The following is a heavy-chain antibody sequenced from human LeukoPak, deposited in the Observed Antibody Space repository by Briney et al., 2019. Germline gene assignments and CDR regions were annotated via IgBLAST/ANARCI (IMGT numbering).Heavy chain of an antibody. Sequence: PGGSLRLSCAASGFTFSDYYMSWVRQAPGKGLEWVSAISGSGGSTYYADSVKGRFTISRDNSKNTLYLQMNSLRAEDTAVYYCAKYCTNGVCYMDLDYWGQGTLVTVSS. CDR2: ISGSGGST. D-gene: IGHD2-8*01. J-gene: IGHJ4*02. CDR3: AKYCTNGVCYMDLDY. CDR1: GFTFSDYY. V-gene: IGHV3-23*01.